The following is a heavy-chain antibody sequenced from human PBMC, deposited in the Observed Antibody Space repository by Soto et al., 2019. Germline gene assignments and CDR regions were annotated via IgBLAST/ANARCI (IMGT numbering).Heavy chain of an antibody. D-gene: IGHD6-19*01. V-gene: IGHV3-30-3*01. J-gene: IGHJ4*02. CDR3: SRDKSPYSSGWHNRHFDY. CDR2: ISYDGSNK. Sequence: QVQLVESGGGVVLPGRSLRLSCAASGFTFSTYAMHWVRQAPGKGLEWVAVISYDGSNKYYADSVKGRFTISRDNSKNTLYLQMISLRAEDAAVYYCSRDKSPYSSGWHNRHFDYWGQGTLVTVSS. CDR1: GFTFSTYA.